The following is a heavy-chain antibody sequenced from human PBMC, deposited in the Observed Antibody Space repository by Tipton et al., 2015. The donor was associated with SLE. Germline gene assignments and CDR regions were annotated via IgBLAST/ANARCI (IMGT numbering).Heavy chain of an antibody. CDR3: ARGPKDNGDYLHFDY. J-gene: IGHJ4*02. D-gene: IGHD4-17*01. CDR1: GGSISSGGYY. Sequence: TLSLTCTVSGGSISSGGYYWSWIRQHPGKGLEWIGYIYYSGSTYYKPSLKSRVTISVDTSRNQFSLKLSSVTVADTAVYYCARGPKDNGDYLHFDYWGQGTLVTVSS. V-gene: IGHV4-31*03. CDR2: IYYSGST.